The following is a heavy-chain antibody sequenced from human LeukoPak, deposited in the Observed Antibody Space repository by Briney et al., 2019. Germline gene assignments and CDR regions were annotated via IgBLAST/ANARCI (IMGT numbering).Heavy chain of an antibody. Sequence: SVKVSCKASRGTFSSYAISWVRQAPGQGLEWMGRIIPILGIANYAQKFQGRVTITADKSTSTAYMELSSLRSEDTAVYYCAREMVLLGTTVTTDLSDAFDIWGQGTMVTVSS. V-gene: IGHV1-69*04. CDR3: AREMVLLGTTVTTDLSDAFDI. D-gene: IGHD4-17*01. CDR2: IIPILGIA. J-gene: IGHJ3*02. CDR1: RGTFSSYA.